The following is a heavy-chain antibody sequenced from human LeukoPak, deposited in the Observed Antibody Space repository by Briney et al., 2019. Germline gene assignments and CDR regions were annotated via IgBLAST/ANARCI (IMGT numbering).Heavy chain of an antibody. J-gene: IGHJ4*02. V-gene: IGHV4-4*02. Sequence: PSETLSLTCGVSGXSVSNTNWWSWVRQPPGQGLAWIGEISLTGLTHYNPSLESRVTVSLDKSKNQLSLNLTSVTAADTAAYYCSRENGAFSPFGYWGQGTLVTVLS. CDR2: ISLTGLT. CDR1: GXSVSNTNW. CDR3: SRENGAFSPFGY. D-gene: IGHD2-8*01.